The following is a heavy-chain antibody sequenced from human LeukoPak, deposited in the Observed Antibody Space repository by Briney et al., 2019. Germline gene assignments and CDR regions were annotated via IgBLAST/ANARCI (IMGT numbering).Heavy chain of an antibody. V-gene: IGHV3-33*01. CDR2: IWYDGSNK. CDR1: GFTFRSYG. CDR3: ARMKGILTSPIDY. J-gene: IGHJ4*02. Sequence: PGGSLRLSCAASGFTFRSYGMHWVRQAPGKGLEWVAVIWYDGSNKYYADSVKGRFTISRDNSNNTLSLQMNSLRVEDTAVYYCARMKGILTSPIDYWGQETLVSVSS. D-gene: IGHD3-9*01.